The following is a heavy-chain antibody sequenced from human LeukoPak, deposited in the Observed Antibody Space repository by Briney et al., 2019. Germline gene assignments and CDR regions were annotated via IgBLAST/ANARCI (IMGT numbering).Heavy chain of an antibody. CDR2: INWSGGST. V-gene: IGHV3-20*04. CDR1: GFAFDEHG. Sequence: GGPLRSSCTASGFAFDEHGPNWVRQVPGKGLEGVFGINWSGGSTGYADPLRGRFTISRDNAKNSLYLQMDSLRAEDTALYYCARAPITSPFYFDYWGQGTLVTVSS. CDR3: ARAPITSPFYFDY. D-gene: IGHD2-2*01. J-gene: IGHJ4*02.